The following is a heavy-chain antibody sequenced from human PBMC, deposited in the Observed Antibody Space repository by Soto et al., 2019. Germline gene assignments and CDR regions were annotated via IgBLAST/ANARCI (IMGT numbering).Heavy chain of an antibody. CDR1: GYTFTSYG. Sequence: QVQLVQSGAEVKKPGASVKVSCKASGYTFTSYGISWVRQAPGQGLEWMGWISAYNGNTNYAQKLQGRVTMTTDTSTRTAYMELRSLRSDDTAVYYCARVYRITMVRGELSEYWGQGTLGTVSS. CDR3: ARVYRITMVRGELSEY. D-gene: IGHD3-10*01. V-gene: IGHV1-18*01. CDR2: ISAYNGNT. J-gene: IGHJ4*02.